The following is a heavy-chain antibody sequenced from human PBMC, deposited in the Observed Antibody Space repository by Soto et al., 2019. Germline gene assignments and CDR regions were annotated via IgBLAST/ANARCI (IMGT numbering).Heavy chain of an antibody. CDR1: CGSIISGGYY. V-gene: IGHV4-31*03. Sequence: SETLSLTCTFSCGSIISGGYYWSWIRQHPGKGLEWIGYIYYSGSTYYNPSLKSRVTISVDTSKNQFSLKLSSVTAADTAVYYCARVRYYDSSGYSHYYYYGMDVWGQGTTVTVSS. CDR3: ARVRYYDSSGYSHYYYYGMDV. CDR2: IYYSGST. D-gene: IGHD3-22*01. J-gene: IGHJ6*02.